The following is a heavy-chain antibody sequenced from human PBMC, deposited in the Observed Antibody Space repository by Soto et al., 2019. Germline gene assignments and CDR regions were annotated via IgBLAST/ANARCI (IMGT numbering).Heavy chain of an antibody. J-gene: IGHJ4*02. V-gene: IGHV3-74*01. Sequence: GGSLRLSCAPSGFTFSNYWIHWVRQAPGEGLVWVSRINPDATTINYADSVKGRFTVSRDSAKNTLYLQMNSLRAEDTAVYYCATAGSYRFDHWGQGTLVTVSS. CDR3: ATAGSYRFDH. CDR2: INPDATTI. CDR1: GFTFSNYW. D-gene: IGHD3-10*01.